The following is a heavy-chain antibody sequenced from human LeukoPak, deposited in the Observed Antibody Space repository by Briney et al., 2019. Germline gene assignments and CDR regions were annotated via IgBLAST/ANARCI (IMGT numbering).Heavy chain of an antibody. CDR3: ARPIGYSYGTNDAFDI. V-gene: IGHV4-59*08. D-gene: IGHD5-18*01. CDR1: GGSISSYY. J-gene: IGHJ3*02. CDR2: IYYSGST. Sequence: SETLSLTCTVSGGSISSYYWSWIRQPPGKGLEWIGYIYYSGSTNYNPSLKSRVTISVDTSKNQFSLKLGSVTAADTAVYYCARPIGYSYGTNDAFDIWGQGTMVTVSS.